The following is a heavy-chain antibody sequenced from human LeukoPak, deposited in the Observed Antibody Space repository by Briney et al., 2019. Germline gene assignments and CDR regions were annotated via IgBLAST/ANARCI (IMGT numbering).Heavy chain of an antibody. Sequence: SETLSLTCTVSGGSISSSSYYWGWIRQPPGKGLEWIGSIYYSGSTYYNPSLKSRVTISVETSKNQFSLKLSSVTAADTAVYYCARAEEYYDFWSGYYRSSWFDPWGQGTLVTVSS. V-gene: IGHV4-39*07. D-gene: IGHD3-3*01. CDR3: ARAEEYYDFWSGYYRSSWFDP. J-gene: IGHJ5*02. CDR1: GGSISSSSYY. CDR2: IYYSGST.